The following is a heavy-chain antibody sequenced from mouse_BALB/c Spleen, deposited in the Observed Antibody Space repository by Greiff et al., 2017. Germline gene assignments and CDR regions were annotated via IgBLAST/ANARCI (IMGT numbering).Heavy chain of an antibody. Sequence: VAPSQSLFITCTVPGFSLTSYDISWIRQPPGKGLEWLGVIWTGGGTNYNSAFMSRLSISKDNSKSQVFLKMNSLQTDDTSIYYCVRDHYDNDYYAMDYWGQGTSVTVSS. CDR2: IWTGGGT. CDR3: VRDHYDNDYYAMDY. D-gene: IGHD2-4*01. J-gene: IGHJ4*01. CDR1: GFSLTSYD. V-gene: IGHV2-9-2*01.